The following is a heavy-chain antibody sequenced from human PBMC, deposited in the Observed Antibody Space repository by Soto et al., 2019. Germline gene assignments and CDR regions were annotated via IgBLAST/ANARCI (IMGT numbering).Heavy chain of an antibody. J-gene: IGHJ3*02. CDR3: TREFRTSGSRDAVDI. Sequence: EVQLVEAGGGLVQPGGSLRLSCAASGCTVSSNYMSWVRQAPGRGLEWVSVTYPGGTTHYADSVKGRFTISRDNSKNTMDLQINSLRAADAAMYYCTREFRTSGSRDAVDICVQGTVVTVSS. CDR1: GCTVSSNY. V-gene: IGHV3-66*01. D-gene: IGHD1-26*01. CDR2: TYPGGTT.